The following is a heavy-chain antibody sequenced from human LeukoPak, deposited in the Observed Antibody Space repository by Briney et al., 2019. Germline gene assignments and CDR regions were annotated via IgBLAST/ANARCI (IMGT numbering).Heavy chain of an antibody. CDR2: INPDNGGP. D-gene: IGHD2-21*02. Sequence: GASVKVSCKASGYTLTGLHMHWVRQAPGHALEWVGWINPDNGGPNYAQKFQGRVTMTRDTSISTAYMELSSLSSDDTAVYYCARGLVVVTAPRLDWGQGTLVIVSS. CDR3: ARGLVVVTAPRLD. J-gene: IGHJ4*02. CDR1: GYTLTGLH. V-gene: IGHV1-2*02.